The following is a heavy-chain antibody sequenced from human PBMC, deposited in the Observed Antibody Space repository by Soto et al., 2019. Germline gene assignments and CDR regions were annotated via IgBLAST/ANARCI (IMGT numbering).Heavy chain of an antibody. D-gene: IGHD2-2*01. J-gene: IGHJ6*02. CDR3: ARERKCSSTSCSFWQLNRAGHYGMDV. CDR2: INPNSGGT. Sequence: ASVKVSCKASGYTFTGYYMHWVRQAPGQGLEWMGWINPNSGGTNYAQKFQGRVTMTRDTSISTAYMELSRLRSDDTAVYYCARERKCSSTSCSFWQLNRAGHYGMDVWGQGTTVTVSS. CDR1: GYTFTGYY. V-gene: IGHV1-2*02.